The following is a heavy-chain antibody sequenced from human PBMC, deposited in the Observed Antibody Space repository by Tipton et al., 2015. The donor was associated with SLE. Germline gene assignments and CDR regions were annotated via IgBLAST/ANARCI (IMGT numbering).Heavy chain of an antibody. D-gene: IGHD3-3*02. CDR3: TRGIFPPFDY. Sequence: TLSLTCTVSGGSISSSSYYWGWIRQPPGKGLEWIGSIYYSGSTYYNPSLKSRVTISVDTSKNQFSLKLSSVTAADTAVYYCTRGIFPPFDYWGQGTLVTVSS. CDR1: GGSISSSSYY. J-gene: IGHJ4*02. V-gene: IGHV4-39*07. CDR2: IYYSGST.